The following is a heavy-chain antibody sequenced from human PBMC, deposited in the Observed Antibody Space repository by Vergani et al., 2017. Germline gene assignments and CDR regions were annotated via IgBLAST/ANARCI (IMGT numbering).Heavy chain of an antibody. CDR2: ISASGAPT. J-gene: IGHJ4*01. CDR3: AGAYGRDDWFVY. CDR1: GVIFSTYA. V-gene: IGHV3-23*01. D-gene: IGHD3-9*01. Sequence: EVQLLESGGDLVQPGGSLRLSCTASGVIFSTYAMSWVRQAPGKGLDWVSGISASGAPTYYADSVKGRFTISRDNSKNTLYLQMNSLRVEDTAVYYCAGAYGRDDWFVYWGQRTLVTVSS.